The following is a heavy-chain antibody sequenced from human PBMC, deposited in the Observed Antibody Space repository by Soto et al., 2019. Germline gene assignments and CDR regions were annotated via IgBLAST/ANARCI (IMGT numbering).Heavy chain of an antibody. D-gene: IGHD3-16*01. Sequence: PSETLSLTCTVSGDSISSGNQYWSWIRQPPGKGLEWIGYIFSSGTTYYNPSLKSRLTMSLDASQNQFSLKLNSLTDADTAVYFCARVPSPFDYYYAMDVWGQGTTVTV. J-gene: IGHJ6*02. CDR2: IFSSGTT. CDR1: GDSISSGNQY. V-gene: IGHV4-30-4*01. CDR3: ARVPSPFDYYYAMDV.